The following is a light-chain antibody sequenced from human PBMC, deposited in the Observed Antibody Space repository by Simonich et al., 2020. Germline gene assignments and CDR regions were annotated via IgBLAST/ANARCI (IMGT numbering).Light chain of an antibody. CDR1: SNNVGSYA. V-gene: IGLV2-18*02. CDR2: GN. Sequence: QSALTQEASVSGTVGQKVTLSCTGNSNNVGSYAVGWYQQISHGAPKTVMFGNSLPSGIPDRFSGSKSGTTASLTISGLQAEDEADYYCSSYTSSSTWVFGGGTKLTVL. CDR3: SSYTSSSTWV. J-gene: IGLJ3*02.